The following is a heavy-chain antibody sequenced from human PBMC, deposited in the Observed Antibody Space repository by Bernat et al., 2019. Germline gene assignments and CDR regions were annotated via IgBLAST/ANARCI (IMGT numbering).Heavy chain of an antibody. CDR1: AYSISSGYY. J-gene: IGHJ4*02. D-gene: IGHD6-19*01. Sequence: QVQLQESGPGLVKPSETLSLTCAVSAYSISSGYYWGWIRQPPGKGLEWIGSIYHSGSTYYNPSLKSRVTISVDTSKNQFSLKLSSVTAAYTAVYYCARDLNDNPYSSGWYGYWGQGTLVTISS. CDR2: IYHSGST. V-gene: IGHV4-38-2*02. CDR3: ARDLNDNPYSSGWYGY.